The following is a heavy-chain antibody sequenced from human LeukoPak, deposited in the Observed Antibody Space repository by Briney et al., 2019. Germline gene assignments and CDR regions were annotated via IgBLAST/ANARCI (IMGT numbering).Heavy chain of an antibody. Sequence: SETLSLTCSVPAGSINSHYWSWLRQAPGKGLEWIGYMYDILMTKDNPALKSRLTLSADTSKSQFSLRLSAVTAADTATYYCATIKRGSIFGYFDFWGQGILVTVSS. CDR1: AGSINSHY. CDR3: ATIKRGSIFGYFDF. CDR2: MYDILMT. V-gene: IGHV4-59*11. D-gene: IGHD5-18*01. J-gene: IGHJ4*02.